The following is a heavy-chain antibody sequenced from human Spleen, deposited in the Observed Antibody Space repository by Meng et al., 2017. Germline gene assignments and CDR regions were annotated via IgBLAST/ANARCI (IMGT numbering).Heavy chain of an antibody. Sequence: GGSLRLSCTASGITFNDYAMHWVRQGPGKGLEWVSVIYSGGSTYYADSVKGRFTISRDNSKSTLYLQMNSLRAEETALYYCVREYCSSTSCYFDYWGQGTLVTVSS. V-gene: IGHV3-23*03. J-gene: IGHJ4*02. CDR2: IYSGGST. CDR1: GITFNDYA. D-gene: IGHD2-2*01. CDR3: VREYCSSTSCYFDY.